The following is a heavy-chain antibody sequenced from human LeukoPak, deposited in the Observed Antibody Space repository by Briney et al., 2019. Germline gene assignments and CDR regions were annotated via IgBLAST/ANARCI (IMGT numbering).Heavy chain of an antibody. D-gene: IGHD5-12*01. V-gene: IGHV3-11*01. CDR3: ARAHGSGYDYTFDY. Sequence: GGSLRLSCAASGFTFSDYYMSWIRQAPGKGLEWVSYISSSGSTIYYADSVKGRFTISRDNAKNSLYLQMNSLRAEDTAVYYRARAHGSGYDYTFDYWGQGTLVTVSS. J-gene: IGHJ4*02. CDR1: GFTFSDYY. CDR2: ISSSGSTI.